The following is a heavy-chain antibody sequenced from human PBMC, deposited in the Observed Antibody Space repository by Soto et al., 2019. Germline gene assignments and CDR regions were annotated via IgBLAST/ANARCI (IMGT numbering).Heavy chain of an antibody. V-gene: IGHV3-48*02. CDR2: ISTSGSPI. CDR1: GFTFSSYT. CDR3: ERDHSWVFDS. J-gene: IGHJ4*02. D-gene: IGHD2-15*01. Sequence: EVQLVESGGGLAQPGVSLRLSCAASGFTFSSYTMNWVRQAPGKGLEWVSFISTSGSPISYADSVKGRFTISRDNAKNSLYLQMNSLRDEDTAVYYCERDHSWVFDSWGQGTLVIVSS.